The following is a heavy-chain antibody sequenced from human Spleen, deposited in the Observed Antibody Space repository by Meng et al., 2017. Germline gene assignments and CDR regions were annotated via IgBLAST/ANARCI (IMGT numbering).Heavy chain of an antibody. J-gene: IGHJ5*02. CDR2: IGHSGFT. CDR3: VRSSGWVRTGFDP. CDR1: GGSISTSGYY. Sequence: QVQLQESGPGLVKSSQTLSLTCTVSGGSISTSGYYWGWIRQPPGKGLEWIGSIGHSGFTYYTPSLKSRVTVSIDTSRNQFSLWLTSVTATDTAVYYCVRSSGWVRTGFDPWGQGTLVTVSS. V-gene: IGHV4-39*01. D-gene: IGHD6-19*01.